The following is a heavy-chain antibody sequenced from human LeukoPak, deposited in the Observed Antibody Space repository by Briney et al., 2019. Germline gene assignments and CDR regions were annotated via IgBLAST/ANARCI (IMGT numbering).Heavy chain of an antibody. J-gene: IGHJ4*02. CDR3: AKGAGRGYCSGGSCDYFDY. D-gene: IGHD2-15*01. Sequence: GGSLRLSCAASGFTFSSYAMSWVRQAPGKGPEWVSAISGSGGSTYYADSVKGRFTISRDNSKNTLYRQMNSLRAEDTAVYYCAKGAGRGYCSGGSCDYFDYWGQGTLVTVSS. CDR2: ISGSGGST. V-gene: IGHV3-23*01. CDR1: GFTFSSYA.